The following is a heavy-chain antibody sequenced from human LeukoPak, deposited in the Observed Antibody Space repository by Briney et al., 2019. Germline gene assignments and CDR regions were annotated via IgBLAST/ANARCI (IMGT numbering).Heavy chain of an antibody. CDR1: GYTFTSYA. J-gene: IGHJ3*02. Sequence: GASVKVSCKASGYTFTSYAMYWVREAPGQRPECMGWINAVNGNTKYSQKFQGRVTITRDTSASTAYMELSSLRSEDTAVYYCARGGGGAAAGTDAFDIWGQGTMVTVSS. CDR3: ARGGGGAAAGTDAFDI. V-gene: IGHV1-3*01. CDR2: INAVNGNT. D-gene: IGHD6-13*01.